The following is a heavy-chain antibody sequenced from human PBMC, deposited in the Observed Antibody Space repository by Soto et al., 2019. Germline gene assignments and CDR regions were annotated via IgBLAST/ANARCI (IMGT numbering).Heavy chain of an antibody. CDR1: GGSISGYY. CDR2: IYSDGTT. V-gene: IGHV4-4*07. Sequence: SETLSLTCTVSGGSISGYYWSWVRQPAGKGLEWVGRIYSDGTTNYSPSLKSRVTRSLDTSKDQFSLHLNSVTAADTAVYYRSRVGCSNSKCYTRGMDVWGQGTTVTVSS. D-gene: IGHD2-2*01. J-gene: IGHJ6*02. CDR3: SRVGCSNSKCYTRGMDV.